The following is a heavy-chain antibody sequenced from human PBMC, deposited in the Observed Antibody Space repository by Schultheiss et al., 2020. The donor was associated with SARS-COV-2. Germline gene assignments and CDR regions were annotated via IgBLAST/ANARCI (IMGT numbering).Heavy chain of an antibody. CDR2: IRSKANSYAT. CDR1: GFTFSGSA. V-gene: IGHV3-73*01. Sequence: GGSLRLSCAASGFTFSGSAMHWVRQASGKGLEWVGRIRSKANSYATAYAASVKGRFTISRDNSKNTLYLQMNSLRAEDTAVYYCARDYYGDYSSVNSDYWGQGTLVTVSS. CDR3: ARDYYGDYSSVNSDY. J-gene: IGHJ4*02. D-gene: IGHD4-17*01.